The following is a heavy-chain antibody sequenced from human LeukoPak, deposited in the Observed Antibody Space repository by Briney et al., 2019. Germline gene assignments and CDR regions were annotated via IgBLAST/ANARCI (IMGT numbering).Heavy chain of an antibody. J-gene: IGHJ4*02. D-gene: IGHD3-10*01. CDR3: EMGYGSGSHT. V-gene: IGHV3-30*04. Sequence: AGSLTLSCAASGFTFSSYAMYWVRQAPGKGLEWVAVISYDGSNKYYADYVKGRFTISRDNSKNTLYLQMNSLRAEDTAVYYCEMGYGSGSHTRGQGTQVTVSS. CDR1: GFTFSSYA. CDR2: ISYDGSNK.